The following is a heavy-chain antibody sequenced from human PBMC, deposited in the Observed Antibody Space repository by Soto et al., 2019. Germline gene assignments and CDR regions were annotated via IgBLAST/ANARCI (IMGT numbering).Heavy chain of an antibody. D-gene: IGHD3-10*01. CDR1: GGSISSGGYY. V-gene: IGHV4-31*03. J-gene: IGHJ4*02. CDR2: IYYSGST. Sequence: QVQLQESGPGLVKPSQTLSLTCTVSGGSISSGGYYWSWIRQHPGKGLEWIGYIYYSGSTYYNPSLRSRVTISVDTSKNQFSLKLSSVTAADTAVYYCATGSPISGDFDYWGQGTLVTVSS. CDR3: ATGSPISGDFDY.